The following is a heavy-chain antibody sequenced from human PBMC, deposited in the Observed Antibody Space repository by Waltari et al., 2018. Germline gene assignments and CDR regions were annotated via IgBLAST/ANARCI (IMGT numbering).Heavy chain of an antibody. CDR3: ATPHSSSSAHYYYYMDV. J-gene: IGHJ6*03. V-gene: IGHV1-69-2*01. CDR2: VDPEEGET. Sequence: EVQLVQSGAEVKKPGATVKISCKASGYTFTDYYMHWVQQAPGKGLEWMGRVDPEEGETIYAEKFQGRVTITADTSTDTAYMELSSLRSEDTAVYYCATPHSSSSAHYYYYMDVWGKGTTVTVSS. CDR1: GYTFTDYY. D-gene: IGHD6-6*01.